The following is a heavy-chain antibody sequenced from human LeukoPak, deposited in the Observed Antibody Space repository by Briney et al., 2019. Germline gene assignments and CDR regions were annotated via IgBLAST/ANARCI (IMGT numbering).Heavy chain of an antibody. CDR3: TRAGKPPYFDY. Sequence: GGSLRLSCAASGFTSSDYAMSWFRQAPGKGLEWVALIRGTPYGGTTEYAASVKGRFTISRDDSKSIAYLQMNSLKTEDTAVYYCTRAGKPPYFDYWGQGTLVIVSS. CDR1: GFTSSDYA. V-gene: IGHV3-49*03. CDR2: IRGTPYGGTT. J-gene: IGHJ4*02.